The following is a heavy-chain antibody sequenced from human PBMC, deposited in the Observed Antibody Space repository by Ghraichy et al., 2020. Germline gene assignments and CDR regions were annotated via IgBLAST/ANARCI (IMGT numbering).Heavy chain of an antibody. Sequence: VSSISNIGNHVYYADSVRCRFTISRDNAKNSLYLQMHSLRAEDTAVYYCTRDRDLFGVALNFDYWCQGT. J-gene: IGHJ4*02. CDR3: TRDRDLFGVALNFDY. CDR2: ISNIGNHV. D-gene: IGHD3-3*01. V-gene: IGHV3-21*01.